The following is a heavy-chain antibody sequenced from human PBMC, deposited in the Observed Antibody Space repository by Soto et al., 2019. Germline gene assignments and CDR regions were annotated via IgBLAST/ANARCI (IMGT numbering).Heavy chain of an antibody. Sequence: SETLSLTCAVSGGSISSSNWWSWVRQPPGKGLEWIGEIYHSGSTNYNPSLKSRVTISVDKSKNQFSLKLSSVTAADTAVYYCARDLSAQGTATGYYYGMDVWGQGTTVTVSS. D-gene: IGHD1-1*01. J-gene: IGHJ6*02. CDR3: ARDLSAQGTATGYYYGMDV. CDR1: GGSISSSNW. CDR2: IYHSGST. V-gene: IGHV4-4*02.